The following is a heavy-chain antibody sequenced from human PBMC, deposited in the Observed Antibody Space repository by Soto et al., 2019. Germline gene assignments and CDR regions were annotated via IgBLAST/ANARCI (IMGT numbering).Heavy chain of an antibody. J-gene: IGHJ5*02. CDR1: GGNFSSFA. CDR2: IIPMFGTT. V-gene: IGHV1-69*01. D-gene: IGHD6-19*01. Sequence: QVHLVQSGAEVKKPGSSVMVSCKASGGNFSSFAISWVRRAPGQGLEYMGGIIPMFGTTNYAQKFRGRVTVIADESTSTVYLDLSSLRFDDTAVYYCARASGRGWYNWFDPWGQGTLVTVSS. CDR3: ARASGRGWYNWFDP.